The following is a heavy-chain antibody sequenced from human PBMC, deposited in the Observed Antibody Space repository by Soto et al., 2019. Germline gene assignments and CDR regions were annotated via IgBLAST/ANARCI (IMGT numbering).Heavy chain of an antibody. J-gene: IGHJ6*02. V-gene: IGHV3-48*02. CDR3: ARVVVVIPPGYYYAMDV. D-gene: IGHD3-22*01. CDR1: GLTFSSCH. CDR2: ITSSCDTI. Sequence: PGGSLRLSCAASGLTFSSCHMNWVRQAPGRGLEWFAYITSSCDTIYFSDSVKGRFTISRDNGKNSLFLQMNSLRDEDTAVYYCARVVVVIPPGYYYAMDVWGQGTTVTVSS.